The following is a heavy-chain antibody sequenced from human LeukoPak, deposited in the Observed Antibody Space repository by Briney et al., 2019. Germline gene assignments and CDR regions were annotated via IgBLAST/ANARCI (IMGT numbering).Heavy chain of an antibody. CDR1: GFTFSSYG. Sequence: PGGSLRLSCAASGFTFSSYGMHWVRQAPGKGLEWVAFTRYDGSNKYYADSVKGRFTISRDNSKNTLYLQMNSLRAEDTAVYYCAKDKQWLVGLDYWGQGTLVTVSS. D-gene: IGHD6-19*01. CDR2: TRYDGSNK. V-gene: IGHV3-30*02. CDR3: AKDKQWLVGLDY. J-gene: IGHJ4*02.